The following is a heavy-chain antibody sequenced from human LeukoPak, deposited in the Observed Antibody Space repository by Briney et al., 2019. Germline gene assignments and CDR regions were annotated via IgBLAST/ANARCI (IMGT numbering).Heavy chain of an antibody. Sequence: GGSLRLACVASGFTFNTYGMNWVRQAPGKGLEWVSFLRYDGKNQYYADSVKGRFTISRDNPNNTVYLQMNSLRPEDTAVYYCAKDPVAGAPTYYFDNWGQGTRVTLS. V-gene: IGHV3-30*02. D-gene: IGHD6-19*01. CDR2: LRYDGKNQ. CDR3: AKDPVAGAPTYYFDN. J-gene: IGHJ4*02. CDR1: GFTFNTYG.